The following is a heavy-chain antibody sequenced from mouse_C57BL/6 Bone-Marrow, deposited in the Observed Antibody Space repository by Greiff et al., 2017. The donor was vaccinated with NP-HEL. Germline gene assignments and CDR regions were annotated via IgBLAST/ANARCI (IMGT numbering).Heavy chain of an antibody. D-gene: IGHD3-2*01. Sequence: EVQLVESGPGLVKPSQSLSLTCSVTGYSITSGYYWNWIRQFPGNKLEWMGYISYDGSNNYNPSLKNRISITRDTSKNQFFLKLNSVTTEDTATYYCARDPRQPYYYAMDYWGQGTSVTVSS. CDR1: GYSITSGYY. CDR3: ARDPRQPYYYAMDY. J-gene: IGHJ4*01. V-gene: IGHV3-6*01. CDR2: ISYDGSN.